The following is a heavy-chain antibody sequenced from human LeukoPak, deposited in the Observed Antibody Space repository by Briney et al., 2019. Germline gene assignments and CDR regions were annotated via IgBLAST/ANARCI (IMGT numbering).Heavy chain of an antibody. CDR2: IYTSGST. J-gene: IGHJ3*02. CDR3: ARGALWFGESAFDI. V-gene: IGHV4-4*07. CDR1: GGSISSYY. D-gene: IGHD3-10*01. Sequence: PSETLSLTCTVSGGSISSYYWSWIRQPAGKGLEWIGRIYTSGSTNYNPSLKSRVTMSVDTSKNQFSLKLSSVTAADTAVYYCARGALWFGESAFDIWGQGTMVTVSS.